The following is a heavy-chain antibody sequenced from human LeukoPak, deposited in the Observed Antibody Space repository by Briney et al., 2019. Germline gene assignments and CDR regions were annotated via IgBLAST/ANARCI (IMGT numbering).Heavy chain of an antibody. J-gene: IGHJ4*02. CDR3: AKDMGSGSRGALGY. CDR2: ISWNSVTI. V-gene: IGHV3-9*01. CDR1: GFTFDDYA. Sequence: LRLSCAASGFTFDDYAMHWVRQAPGKGLEWVSGISWNSVTIDYADSVKGRFTISRDNAKNSLYLQMDSLRPEDTALYYCAKDMGSGSRGALGYWGQGTLVTVSS. D-gene: IGHD1-26*01.